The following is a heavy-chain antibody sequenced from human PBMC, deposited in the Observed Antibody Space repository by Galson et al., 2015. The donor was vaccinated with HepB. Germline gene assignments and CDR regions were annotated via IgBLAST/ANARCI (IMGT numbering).Heavy chain of an antibody. V-gene: IGHV3-74*01. Sequence: SLRLSCAASGFNFRRSWMHWVRQAPGKGLVWVSRIDDDGSGTDYVDSVKGRFTISRDNARNTLYLQMNSLRAEDTAVYYCARDDDYTSGPLYFDLWGLGTLVTVSS. J-gene: IGHJ4*02. CDR3: ARDDDYTSGPLYFDL. D-gene: IGHD6-19*01. CDR1: GFNFRRSW. CDR2: IDDDGSGT.